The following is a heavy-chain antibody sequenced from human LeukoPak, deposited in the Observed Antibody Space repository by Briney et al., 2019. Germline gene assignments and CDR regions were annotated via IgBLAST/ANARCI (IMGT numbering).Heavy chain of an antibody. J-gene: IGHJ4*02. V-gene: IGHV3-21*01. CDR1: GFTFSSYS. Sequence: GGSLRLSCAASGFTFSSYSMTWVRQAPGKGLEWVSSVSGRGTSTYYADSVNGRFTISRDNAKNTLYLQMNSLRAEDTAVYYCARDRRTGGLTMVDYWGQGTLVTVSS. CDR3: ARDRRTGGLTMVDY. D-gene: IGHD3-10*01. CDR2: VSGRGTST.